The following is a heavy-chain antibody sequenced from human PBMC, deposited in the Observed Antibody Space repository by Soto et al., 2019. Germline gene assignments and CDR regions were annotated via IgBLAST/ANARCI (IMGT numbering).Heavy chain of an antibody. Sequence: ASVKVSCKASGYTFTDYYVHWVRQAPGQGLEWMGWINPNSGGTKSAQKFQGRVTMTRDTSISTAYMELSRLRSDDTAVYYCAXRKGDYYDSSGYHYYFDYWGQGTLVTAPQ. CDR3: AXRKGDYYDSSGYHYYFDY. J-gene: IGHJ4*02. V-gene: IGHV1-2*02. CDR1: GYTFTDYY. D-gene: IGHD3-22*01. CDR2: INPNSGGT.